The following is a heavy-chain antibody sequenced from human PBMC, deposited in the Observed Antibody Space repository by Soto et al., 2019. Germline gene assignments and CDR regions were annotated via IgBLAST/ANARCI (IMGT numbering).Heavy chain of an antibody. CDR1: GFTFSDHY. D-gene: IGHD1-26*01. V-gene: IGHV3-72*01. CDR2: IRNKANRYTT. Sequence: EVQVVESGGGLVQPGGSLRLSCAASGFTFSDHYVDWVRQAPGKGLEWVGRIRNKANRYTTEYAASVKGRFTISSDDSKNSVSLQLDSLKSEDTAVYLCAADLARAGPTNESWGQGTLVTVSS. CDR3: AADLARAGPTNES. J-gene: IGHJ5*02.